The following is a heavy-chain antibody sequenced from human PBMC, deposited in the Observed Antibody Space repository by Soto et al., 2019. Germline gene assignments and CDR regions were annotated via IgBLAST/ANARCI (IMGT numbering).Heavy chain of an antibody. D-gene: IGHD3-3*01. J-gene: IGHJ6*02. CDR3: AHTVIFGVVKKYGMDV. V-gene: IGHV2-5*02. CDR1: GFSLATSGVG. CDR2: IYWDDDK. Sequence: ASGPTLVNPTQTLTLTCTFSGFSLATSGVGVGWVRQPPGKALEWLGLIYWDDDKYHNPSLGSRLTITKDTSKNQVVLTMTNMDLVDTATYYCAHTVIFGVVKKYGMDVWGHGTSVTVSS.